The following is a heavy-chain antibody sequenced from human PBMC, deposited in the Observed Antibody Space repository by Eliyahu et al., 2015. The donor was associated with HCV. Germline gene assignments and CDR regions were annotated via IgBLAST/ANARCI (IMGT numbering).Heavy chain of an antibody. CDR3: ARDLGGWNDY. CDR2: IWYDGSNT. V-gene: IGHV3-33*01. D-gene: IGHD1-26*01. J-gene: IGHJ4*02. Sequence: QVQLVESGGGVVQPGRSLRLSCAASGFTFSSYGMHWVRQAPGKGLEWVAVIWYDGSNTNYVDSVKGRFTISRDNSKDTLYLQMSGLRIDDTAVYYCARDLGGWNDYWGQGTLVTVSS. CDR1: GFTFSSYG.